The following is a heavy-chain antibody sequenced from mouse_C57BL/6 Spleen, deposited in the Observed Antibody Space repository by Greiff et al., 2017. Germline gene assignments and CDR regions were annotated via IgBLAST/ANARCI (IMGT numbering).Heavy chain of an antibody. V-gene: IGHV8-5*01. D-gene: IGHD1-1*01. CDR1: GFSLSPSNMG. J-gene: IGHJ1*03. CDR3: AQIADYYDYWYFDG. Sequence: QVTLKECGPGILQPSQTLSLTCSFSGFSLSPSNMGIGWISQPSGQGLEWLAFIWWNDDKYYNPSLKSRLTISKDTSNHQVFLKITCVDTADTATDYCAQIADYYDYWYFDGWGTGTTVTVSS. CDR2: IWWNDDK.